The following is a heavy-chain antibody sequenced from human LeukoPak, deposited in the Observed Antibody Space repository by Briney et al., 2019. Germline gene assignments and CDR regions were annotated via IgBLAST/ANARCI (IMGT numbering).Heavy chain of an antibody. CDR3: TANWNGDY. J-gene: IGHJ4*02. Sequence: TGGSLRLSCAASGFTFSNYVMHWVRQAPGKGLEWVAFIRYDGSDESYADSVKGRFTISRDTSKHTLYLQMNSLRTGDTAVYYCTANWNGDYWGQGTLVSVSS. D-gene: IGHD1-1*01. V-gene: IGHV3-30*02. CDR2: IRYDGSDE. CDR1: GFTFSNYV.